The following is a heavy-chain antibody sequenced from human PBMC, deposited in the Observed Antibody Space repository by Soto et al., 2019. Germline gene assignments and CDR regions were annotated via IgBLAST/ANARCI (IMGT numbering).Heavy chain of an antibody. CDR2: IIPVNGIT. Sequence: GASVKVSCKASGGTFSSYTISWVRQAPGQGLEWMGRIIPVNGITKYSQKFQGRVTITRDTSASTAYMELSSLRSEDTAVYYCAREGDTMVRGVIITRWFDPWGQGTLVTVSS. V-gene: IGHV1-69*04. J-gene: IGHJ5*02. CDR3: AREGDTMVRGVIITRWFDP. D-gene: IGHD3-10*01. CDR1: GGTFSSYT.